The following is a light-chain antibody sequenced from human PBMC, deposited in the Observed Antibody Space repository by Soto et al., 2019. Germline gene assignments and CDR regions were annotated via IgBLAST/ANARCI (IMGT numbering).Light chain of an antibody. CDR2: WAS. V-gene: IGKV4-1*01. J-gene: IGKJ4*01. Sequence: DIVMTQSPDSLAVSLGERATINCKSSQSVLYSSNNKNYLGWYQQKVGQPPKLLIYWASTRESGVPDRFSGSGSGTDFTLTISSLQAEDVGVYYCQQYFSKPLTFGGGTKVEIK. CDR3: QQYFSKPLT. CDR1: QSVLYSSNNKNY.